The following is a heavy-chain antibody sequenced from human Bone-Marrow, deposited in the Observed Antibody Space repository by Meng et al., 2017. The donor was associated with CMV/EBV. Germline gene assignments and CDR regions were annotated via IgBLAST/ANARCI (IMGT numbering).Heavy chain of an antibody. Sequence: SVKVSCKASGGTFSSYAISWVRQAPGQGLEWMGGIIPILGIANYAQKFQGSVTITADKSTSTAYMELSRMRSEDTAVYYCARGVPRGSYAFDLWGQGTMVTVSS. CDR2: IIPILGIA. J-gene: IGHJ3*01. D-gene: IGHD1-26*01. V-gene: IGHV1-69*10. CDR3: ARGVPRGSYAFDL. CDR1: GGTFSSYA.